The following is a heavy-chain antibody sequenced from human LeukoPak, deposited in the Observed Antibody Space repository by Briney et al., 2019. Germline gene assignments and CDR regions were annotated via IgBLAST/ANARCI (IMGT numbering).Heavy chain of an antibody. Sequence: GGSLRLSCAASGFTNNHMNWVRQAPGKALEWVAVIYSDDNTYYADSVKGRFSISRDNSKNTLYLQMSSLRAEDTSIYYCVKVPLRPYYFDYWGQGTLVTVSS. CDR3: VKVPLRPYYFDY. D-gene: IGHD4-17*01. V-gene: IGHV3-66*01. CDR1: GFTNNH. CDR2: IYSDDNT. J-gene: IGHJ4*02.